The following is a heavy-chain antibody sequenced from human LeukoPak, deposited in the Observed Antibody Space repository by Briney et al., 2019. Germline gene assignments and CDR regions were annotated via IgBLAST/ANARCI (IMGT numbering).Heavy chain of an antibody. Sequence: KPSQTLSLTCTVSGGSISSGGYYWSWIRQHPGKGLEWIGYIYYSGSTYYNPSLRSRVTISVDTSKNQFSLKLSSVTAADTAVYYCARDEIRGKGYYYYYMDVWGKGTTVTVSS. V-gene: IGHV4-31*03. CDR2: IYYSGST. CDR3: ARDEIRGKGYYYYYMDV. CDR1: GGSISSGGYY. J-gene: IGHJ6*03.